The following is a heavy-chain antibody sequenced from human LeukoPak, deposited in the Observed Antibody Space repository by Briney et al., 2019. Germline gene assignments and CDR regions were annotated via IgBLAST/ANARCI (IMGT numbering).Heavy chain of an antibody. J-gene: IGHJ6*02. D-gene: IGHD2-15*01. Sequence: PSWTLSLTCAVFGGSFSTYYWSWIRQPPGKGLEWIGEIDYSGNRYYDPSLRSRVTISVDTSKSQFSLKLSSATAADTAVYYCARVPYCSGGGCNYYYYYGMDVWGQGTTVTVSS. CDR2: IDYSGNR. CDR3: ARVPYCSGGGCNYYYYYGMDV. CDR1: GGSFSTYY. V-gene: IGHV4-34*01.